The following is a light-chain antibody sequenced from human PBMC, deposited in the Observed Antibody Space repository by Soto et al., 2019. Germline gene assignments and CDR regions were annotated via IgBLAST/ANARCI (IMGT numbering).Light chain of an antibody. Sequence: EIVMTQSPATLSVSPGERATLSCRASQSISGELAWYQQRPGQPPRLLIYGVSTRATGVPDRFSGSGSGSDFTLTISGLQSEDFAVYYCQQCHDWPITFGQGTRLDI. CDR2: GVS. J-gene: IGKJ2*01. CDR3: QQCHDWPIT. V-gene: IGKV3-15*01. CDR1: QSISGE.